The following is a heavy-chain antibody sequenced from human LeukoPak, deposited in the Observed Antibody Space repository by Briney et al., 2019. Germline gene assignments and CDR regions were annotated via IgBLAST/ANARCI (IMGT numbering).Heavy chain of an antibody. Sequence: SETLSLTCTVSGGSINSGGYYWSWIRQHPGKDLEWIGYIYYSGSTYYNPSLKSRVTISVDTSKNQFSLKLSSVTAADTAVYYSARESNVYGDLGAFDIWGQGTMVTVSS. V-gene: IGHV4-31*03. CDR2: IYYSGST. D-gene: IGHD4-17*01. J-gene: IGHJ3*02. CDR1: GGSINSGGYY. CDR3: ARESNVYGDLGAFDI.